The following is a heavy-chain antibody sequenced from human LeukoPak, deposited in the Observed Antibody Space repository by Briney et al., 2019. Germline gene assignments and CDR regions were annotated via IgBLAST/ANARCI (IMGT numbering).Heavy chain of an antibody. Sequence: TSQTLSLTCSVSGDSISSGTYSWSWVRQPAGKGLEWIGRIYSSGSTNYNPSLKSRVALSVDTSKNQFSLKLSSVTAADTAVYYCARGPTRAIGFDIWGQGTTVTVS. V-gene: IGHV4-61*02. J-gene: IGHJ3*02. CDR1: GDSISSGTYS. CDR3: ARGPTRAIGFDI. CDR2: IYSSGST.